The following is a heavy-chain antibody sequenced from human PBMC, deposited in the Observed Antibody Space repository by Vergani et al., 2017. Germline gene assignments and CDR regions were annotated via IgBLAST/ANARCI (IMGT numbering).Heavy chain of an antibody. J-gene: IGHJ4*02. CDR1: GFTFSSYA. Sequence: VQLLESGGGLVQPGGSLRLSCAASGFTFSSYAMHWVRQAPGKGLEWVAVISYDGSNKYYADSVKGGFTISRDNSKNTLYLQMNSLRAEETAVYYCARGGIPLNDYGDFFDYWGQGTLVTVSS. V-gene: IGHV3-30*04. CDR2: ISYDGSNK. D-gene: IGHD4-17*01. CDR3: ARGGIPLNDYGDFFDY.